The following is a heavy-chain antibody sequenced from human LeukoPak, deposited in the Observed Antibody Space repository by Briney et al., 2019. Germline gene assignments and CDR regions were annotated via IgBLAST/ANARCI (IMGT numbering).Heavy chain of an antibody. D-gene: IGHD6-19*01. CDR1: GFTFSRYW. Sequence: GGSLRLSCAASGFTFSRYWMHWVRQAPGKGLEWVANIQQDGSEKYYVDSVKGRFTISRDNAKNSLYLQMNSLRAEDTAVYYSARRGSSGWYSGDAFDIWGQGTMVTVSS. V-gene: IGHV3-7*03. CDR2: IQQDGSEK. J-gene: IGHJ3*02. CDR3: ARRGSSGWYSGDAFDI.